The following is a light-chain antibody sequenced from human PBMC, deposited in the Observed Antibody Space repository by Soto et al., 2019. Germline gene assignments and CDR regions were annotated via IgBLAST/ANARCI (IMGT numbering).Light chain of an antibody. J-gene: IGKJ1*01. CDR1: QSVTSN. CDR2: RAS. V-gene: IGKV3-15*01. CDR3: QQYDYWWT. Sequence: EVVMTQSPGAVSVSPGERATLSCRASQSVTSNVAWYQQKPGQAPRLLIYRASARATGVPARFSGSGSGTEFTLTISSLQSEDFGIYYCQQYDYWWTFGQGTKVET.